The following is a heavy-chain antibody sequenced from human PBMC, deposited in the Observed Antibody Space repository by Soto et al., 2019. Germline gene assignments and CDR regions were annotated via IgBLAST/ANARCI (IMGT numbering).Heavy chain of an antibody. CDR1: GASISGSYYY. V-gene: IGHV4-39*01. J-gene: IGHJ4*02. CDR2: VFYTGFT. D-gene: IGHD1-20*01. Sequence: SETLSLTCAVSGASISGSYYYWAWLRQSPGNGPEWIGSVFYTGFTSYNPSLESRVSVSVDTSKSQFSLKLSAVTAADTAVYYCATSQKGYNWNYFDHWGQGALVTV. CDR3: ATSQKGYNWNYFDH.